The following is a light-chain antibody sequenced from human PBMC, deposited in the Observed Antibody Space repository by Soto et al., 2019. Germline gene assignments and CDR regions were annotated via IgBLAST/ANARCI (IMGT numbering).Light chain of an antibody. V-gene: IGKV2-24*01. J-gene: IGKJ2*03. CDR3: LQVTDFPYS. CDR2: KVS. CDR1: QSLVHSDTNTY. Sequence: DIVMTQTPLSSPVTLGQPVSISCRSSQSLVHSDTNTYLSWLHQRPGHPPRLLNYKVSNRFAGATGRFSGSGGGTDFTLKISRVEAEDVGIYYCLQVTDFPYSFGQGTKLEIK.